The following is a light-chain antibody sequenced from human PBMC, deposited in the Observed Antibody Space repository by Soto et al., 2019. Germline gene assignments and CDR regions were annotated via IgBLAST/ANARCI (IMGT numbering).Light chain of an antibody. V-gene: IGKV1-39*01. Sequence: DIQMTQSPSSLSASVGDRVTITCRASQTITNSLNWYQQKPGKAPKLLIYAASTLLSGVPSRFSGGGSGTDFTLTIDSLQPEDFATYYCQQSYSSPWTFGQGTKVEIK. CDR2: AAS. CDR1: QTITNS. J-gene: IGKJ1*01. CDR3: QQSYSSPWT.